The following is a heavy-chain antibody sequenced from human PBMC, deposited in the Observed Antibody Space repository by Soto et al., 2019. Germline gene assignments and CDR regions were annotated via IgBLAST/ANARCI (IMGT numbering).Heavy chain of an antibody. Sequence: QITLKESGPTLVRPTQTLTLTCAFSGFSLSTSGVGVGWIRQPPGKALELLAVIYWDDSKHYSPSLRSRLTITKQTSKNQVVLTMTNMDPMDTVTYYCAHKGPEDWPLDYWGQGTLVTVSS. D-gene: IGHD3-9*01. V-gene: IGHV2-5*02. CDR2: IYWDDSK. CDR1: GFSLSTSGVG. J-gene: IGHJ4*02. CDR3: AHKGPEDWPLDY.